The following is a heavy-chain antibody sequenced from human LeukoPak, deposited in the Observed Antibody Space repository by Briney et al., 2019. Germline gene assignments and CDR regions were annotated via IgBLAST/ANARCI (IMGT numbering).Heavy chain of an antibody. J-gene: IGHJ4*02. D-gene: IGHD3-22*01. CDR1: GYTFTSYG. CDR2: ISAYNGNT. Sequence: GASVKVSCKASGYTFTSYGISWVRQAPGQGLEWMGWISAYNGNTNYAQKLQGRVTMTTDTSTSTAYMELRSLRSDDTAVYYCARASFPNYYDSSGYYYYWGQGTLVTVSS. V-gene: IGHV1-18*01. CDR3: ARASFPNYYDSSGYYYY.